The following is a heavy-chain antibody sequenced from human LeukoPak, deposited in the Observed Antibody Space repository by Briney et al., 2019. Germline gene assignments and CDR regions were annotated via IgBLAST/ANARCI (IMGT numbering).Heavy chain of an antibody. CDR3: AKAPFCSGGSCYKTFDY. D-gene: IGHD2-15*01. Sequence: ASVKVSCKASGYTFTGYYMHWVRQAPGQGLEWMGWINPNSGGTNYAQKFQGRVTMTRDTSISTAYMELSRLRSDDTAVYYCAKAPFCSGGSCYKTFDYWGQRTLVTVSS. CDR1: GYTFTGYY. CDR2: INPNSGGT. J-gene: IGHJ4*02. V-gene: IGHV1-2*02.